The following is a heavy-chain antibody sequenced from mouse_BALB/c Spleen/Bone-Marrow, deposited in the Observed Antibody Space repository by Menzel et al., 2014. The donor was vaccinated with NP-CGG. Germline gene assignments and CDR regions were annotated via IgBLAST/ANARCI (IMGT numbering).Heavy chain of an antibody. Sequence: VQLKESGPELVKPGASVKISCKASGYTFTDYNMHWVKQSHGKSLEWIGYIYPYNGGTGYNLKFESKATLTVDNSSSTAYMELRSLTSEDSAVYYCARLGRDYWGQGTTLTVSS. CDR3: ARLGRDY. CDR2: IYPYNGGT. J-gene: IGHJ2*01. D-gene: IGHD4-1*01. V-gene: IGHV1S29*02. CDR1: GYTFTDYN.